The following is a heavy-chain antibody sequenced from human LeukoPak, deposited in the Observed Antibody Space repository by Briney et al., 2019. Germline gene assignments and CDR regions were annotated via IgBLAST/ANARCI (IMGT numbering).Heavy chain of an antibody. CDR2: TYYRSKWYN. J-gene: IGHJ6*03. CDR1: GDSVSSNSAA. CDR3: ARGRRTHDPYYDFWSGYWGYYYYYYMDV. Sequence: SQTLSLTCAISGDSVSSNSAAWNWIRQSPSRGLEWLGRTYYRSKWYNDYAVSVKSRITINPDTSKNQFSLQLNSVTPEDTAVYYCARGRRTHDPYYDFWSGYWGYYYYYYMDVWGKGTTVTVSS. V-gene: IGHV6-1*01. D-gene: IGHD3-3*01.